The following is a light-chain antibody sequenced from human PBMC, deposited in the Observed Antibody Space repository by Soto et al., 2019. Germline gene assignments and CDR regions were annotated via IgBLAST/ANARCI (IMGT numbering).Light chain of an antibody. CDR1: SSDVGGYNY. CDR3: SSYTSSSTYVV. V-gene: IGLV2-14*03. Sequence: QSALTQPASVSGSPGQSITISCTGTSSDVGGYNYVSWYQQHPGKAPKLMIYDVINRPSGVSNRFSGSKSGNSASLTISGLQAEDEADYYCSSYTSSSTYVVFGGGTSSPS. CDR2: DVI. J-gene: IGLJ2*01.